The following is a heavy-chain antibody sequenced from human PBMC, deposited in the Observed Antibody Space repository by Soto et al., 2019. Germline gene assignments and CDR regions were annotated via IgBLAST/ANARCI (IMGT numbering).Heavy chain of an antibody. CDR2: INAGNGNT. Sequence: ASVKVSCKASVYTFTSYAMQWVHQAPGQRLEWMGWINAGNGNTKYSQKFQGRVTITRDTSASTAYMELSSLRSEDTAVYYCASSNIAAAPYGMDVWGQGTTVTVSS. CDR3: ASSNIAAAPYGMDV. V-gene: IGHV1-3*01. D-gene: IGHD6-13*01. CDR1: VYTFTSYA. J-gene: IGHJ6*02.